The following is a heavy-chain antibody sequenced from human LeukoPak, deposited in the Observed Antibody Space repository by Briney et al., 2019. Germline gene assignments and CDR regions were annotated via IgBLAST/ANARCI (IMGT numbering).Heavy chain of an antibody. CDR3: ARVRDYYDSSGYRAWFDP. J-gene: IGHJ5*02. CDR2: IYYSGST. D-gene: IGHD3-22*01. V-gene: IGHV4-59*01. CDR1: GGSISSYY. Sequence: SETLSLTCTVSGGSISSYYWSWIRQPPGKGLEGIGYIYYSGSTNYNPSLKSRVTISVDTSKNQFSLKLSSVTAADTAVYYCARVRDYYDSSGYRAWFDPWGQGTLVTVSS.